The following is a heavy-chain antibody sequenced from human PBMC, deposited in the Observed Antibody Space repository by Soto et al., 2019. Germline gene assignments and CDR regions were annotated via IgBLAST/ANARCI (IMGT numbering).Heavy chain of an antibody. J-gene: IGHJ4*02. CDR3: AGIVVGVTVDL. V-gene: IGHV4-61*01. D-gene: IGHD2-15*01. CDR2: TSHTGDT. Sequence: QVQLRESGAGLLKPSETLSLTCTVSDAYVWSDSDCWTWLRQPPGKGLEWIAYTSHTGDTNYNPSLTCRVTISIATSRDQFSLTVPSVNAAATAVCFCAGIVVGVTVDLWGQGSLVTVPS. CDR1: DAYVWSDSDC.